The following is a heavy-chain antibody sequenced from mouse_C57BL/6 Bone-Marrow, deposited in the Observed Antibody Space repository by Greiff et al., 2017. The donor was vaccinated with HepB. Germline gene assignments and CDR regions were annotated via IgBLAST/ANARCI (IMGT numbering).Heavy chain of an antibody. CDR2: ISSGSSTI. Sequence: DVMLVESGGGLVKPGGSLKLSCAASGFTFSDYGMHWVRQAPEKGLEWVAYISSGSSTIYYADTVKGRFTISRDNAKNTLFLQMTSLRSEDTAMYYCARRVYYGSSHFDYWGQGTTLTVSS. J-gene: IGHJ2*01. D-gene: IGHD1-1*01. V-gene: IGHV5-17*01. CDR1: GFTFSDYG. CDR3: ARRVYYGSSHFDY.